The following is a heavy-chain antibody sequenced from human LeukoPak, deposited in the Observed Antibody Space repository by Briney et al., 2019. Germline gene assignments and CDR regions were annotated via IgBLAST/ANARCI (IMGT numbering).Heavy chain of an antibody. D-gene: IGHD6-19*01. V-gene: IGHV4-39*01. CDR2: IYYSGST. CDR1: GGSISSSSYY. CDR3: ARHHSSGWKAGWFDP. Sequence: PSETLSLTCTVSGGSISSSSYYWGWIRQPPGKGLEWIGSIYYSGSTYYNPSLKSRVTISVDTSKNQFSLKLSSVTAADTAVYYCARHHSSGWKAGWFDPWGQGTLVTVSS. J-gene: IGHJ5*02.